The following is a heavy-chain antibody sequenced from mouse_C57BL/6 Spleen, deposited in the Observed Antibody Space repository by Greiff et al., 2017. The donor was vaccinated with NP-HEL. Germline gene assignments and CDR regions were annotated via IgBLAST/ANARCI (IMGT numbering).Heavy chain of an antibody. CDR3: VREGQLTGTFYWYFDV. CDR2: IRSKSSNYAT. D-gene: IGHD4-1*01. V-gene: IGHV10-3*01. CDR1: GFTFNTYA. J-gene: IGHJ1*03. Sequence: EVKVVESGGGLVQPKGSLKLSCAASGFTFNTYAMHWVRQAPGKGLEWVARIRSKSSNYATYYADSVKDRFTISRDDSQSMLYLQMNNLKTEDTAMYYCVREGQLTGTFYWYFDVWGTGTTVTVSS.